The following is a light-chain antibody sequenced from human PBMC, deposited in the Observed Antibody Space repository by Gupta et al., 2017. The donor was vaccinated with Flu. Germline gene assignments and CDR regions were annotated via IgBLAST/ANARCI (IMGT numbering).Light chain of an antibody. CDR3: QQYGRT. CDR2: GTS. V-gene: IGKV3-20*01. CDR1: QSVSSRY. Sequence: EIVLTQSPGTLDLSPGERATLSCRASQSVSSRYLAWYQQKPGQTPRLLIYGTSSRATGIPDRFSGGGSGTDFTLTISRLEPEDFAVYYCQQYGRTFGQGTKVEMK. J-gene: IGKJ1*01.